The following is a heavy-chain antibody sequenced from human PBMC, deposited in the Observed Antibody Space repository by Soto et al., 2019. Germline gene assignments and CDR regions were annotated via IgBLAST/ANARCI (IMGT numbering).Heavy chain of an antibody. CDR1: GGSISSGDYY. D-gene: IGHD2-15*01. J-gene: IGHJ5*02. CDR3: ARAVIVVVVAATGGTNWFDP. CDR2: IYYSGST. V-gene: IGHV4-30-4*01. Sequence: SETLSLTCTVSGGSISSGDYYWSWIRQPPGKGLEWIGYIYYSGSTYYNPSLKSRVTISVDTSKNQFSLKLSSVTAADTAVYYCARAVIVVVVAATGGTNWFDPWGQGTLVTVSS.